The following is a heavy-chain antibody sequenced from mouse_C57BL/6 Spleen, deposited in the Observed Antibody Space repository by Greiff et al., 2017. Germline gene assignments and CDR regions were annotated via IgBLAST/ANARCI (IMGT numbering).Heavy chain of an antibody. V-gene: IGHV14-4*01. CDR3: TTGDYYGSFAY. CDR1: GFNIKDDY. CDR2: IDPENGDT. J-gene: IGHJ3*01. D-gene: IGHD1-1*01. Sequence: VQLQQSGAELVRPGASVKLSCTASGFNIKDDYMHWVKQRPEQGLEWIGWIDPENGDTEYASKFQGKATITADTSTNTAYLQLSSLTSEDTAVYYCTTGDYYGSFAYWGQGTLVTVSA.